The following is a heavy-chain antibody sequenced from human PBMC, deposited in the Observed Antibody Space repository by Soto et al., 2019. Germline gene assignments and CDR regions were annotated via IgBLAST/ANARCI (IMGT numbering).Heavy chain of an antibody. D-gene: IGHD5-12*01. CDR2: IYWNDDK. CDR3: ALTYVDRVATIPYYFDY. V-gene: IGHV2-5*01. CDR1: GFSLSTSGVG. Sequence: QITLKESGPTLVKPTQTLTLTCTFSGFSLSTSGVGVGWIRQPPGKALEWLALIYWNDDKRYSPSLKSRLTIANDNSKNQVVLTMTNMDPVDTATYYCALTYVDRVATIPYYFDYWGQGTLVTVSS. J-gene: IGHJ4*02.